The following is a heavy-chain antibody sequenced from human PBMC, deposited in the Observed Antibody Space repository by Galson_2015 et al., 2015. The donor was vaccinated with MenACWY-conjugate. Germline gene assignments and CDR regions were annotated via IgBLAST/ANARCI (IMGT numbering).Heavy chain of an antibody. Sequence: PALVKPTQPLTLTCTFSGFSLSTGGVGVGWIRQPPGQALEWLALIYWDDDKRYRPPLKSRLTITKDTSKNQVVLTMTKMDPVDTATYYCAHSWYYDILTGFDYWGQGTLVTVSS. J-gene: IGHJ4*02. CDR2: IYWDDDK. D-gene: IGHD3-9*01. CDR3: AHSWYYDILTGFDY. V-gene: IGHV2-5*02. CDR1: GFSLSTGGVG.